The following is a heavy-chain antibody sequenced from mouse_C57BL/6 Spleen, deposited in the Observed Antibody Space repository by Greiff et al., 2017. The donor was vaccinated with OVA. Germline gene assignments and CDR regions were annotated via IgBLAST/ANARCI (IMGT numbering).Heavy chain of an antibody. D-gene: IGHD3-2*02. V-gene: IGHV14-4*01. CDR1: GFNIKDDY. CDR3: TSFSTAQAPAY. J-gene: IGHJ3*01. Sequence: EVKLQESGAELVRPGASVKLSCTASGFNIKDDYMHWVKQRPEQGLEWIGWIDPENGDTEYASKFQGKATITADTSSNTAYLQLSSLTSEDTAVYYCTSFSTAQAPAYWGQGTLVTVSA. CDR2: IDPENGDT.